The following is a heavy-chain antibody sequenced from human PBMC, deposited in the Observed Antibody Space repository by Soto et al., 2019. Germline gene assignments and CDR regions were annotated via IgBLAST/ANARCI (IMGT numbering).Heavy chain of an antibody. D-gene: IGHD4-4*01. CDR2: ISAYNGNT. CDR1: GYTFTSYG. CDR3: ARDPLPDDYSFYYYGMDV. V-gene: IGHV1-18*04. Sequence: QVQLVQSGAEVKKPGASVKVSCKASGYTFTSYGISWVRQAPGQGLEWMGWISAYNGNTNYAQKLQGRVTMTTDTTTSTAYMELRSLRSDDTAVYYCARDPLPDDYSFYYYGMDVWGQGTTVTVSS. J-gene: IGHJ6*02.